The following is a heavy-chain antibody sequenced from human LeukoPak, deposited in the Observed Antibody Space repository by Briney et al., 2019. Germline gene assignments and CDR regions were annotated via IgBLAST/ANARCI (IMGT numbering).Heavy chain of an antibody. J-gene: IGHJ4*02. D-gene: IGHD2-8*01. V-gene: IGHV3-30*02. CDR3: AKVAKRGVPFPY. CDR2: IRYDGSNK. CDR1: GFTFSSYG. Sequence: GGSLRLSCAASGFTFSSYGMHWVRQAPGKGLKWVAFIRYDGSNKYYADSVKGRFTISRDNSKNTLYLQMNSLRAEDTAVYYCAKVAKRGVPFPYWGQGTLVTVSS.